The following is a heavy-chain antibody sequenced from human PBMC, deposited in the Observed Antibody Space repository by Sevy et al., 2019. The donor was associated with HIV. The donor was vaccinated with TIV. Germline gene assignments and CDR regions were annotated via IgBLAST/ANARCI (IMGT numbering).Heavy chain of an antibody. J-gene: IGHJ6*02. V-gene: IGHV4-4*02. Sequence: SETLSLTCAVSGDSISSNTWWSWVRQPPGKGLEWIGEIYHSGNTNYNPSLKSRVTISVDKSKNQFSLKLNSVTAADMAVYYCARQSYGSGSRYSMDVWGQGTTVTVSS. D-gene: IGHD3-10*01. CDR3: ARQSYGSGSRYSMDV. CDR2: IYHSGNT. CDR1: GDSISSNTW.